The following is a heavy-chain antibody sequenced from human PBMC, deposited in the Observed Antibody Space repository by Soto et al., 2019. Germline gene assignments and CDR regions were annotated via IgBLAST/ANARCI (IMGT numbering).Heavy chain of an antibody. V-gene: IGHV3-30-3*01. J-gene: IGHJ4*02. CDR3: ARDRYYYDSSGYSTFDY. CDR2: ISYDGSNK. CDR1: GFTFSSYA. D-gene: IGHD3-22*01. Sequence: GGSLRLSCAASGFTFSSYAMHWVRQAPGKGLEWVAVISYDGSNKYYADSVKGRFTISRDNSKNTLYLQMNSLRAEDTAVYYCARDRYYYDSSGYSTFDYWGQGTLVTVSS.